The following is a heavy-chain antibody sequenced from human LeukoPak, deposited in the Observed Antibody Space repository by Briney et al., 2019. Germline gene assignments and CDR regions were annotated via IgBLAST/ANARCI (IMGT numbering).Heavy chain of an antibody. V-gene: IGHV1-24*01. Sequence: ASVEDSCKVSGYTLTELSMHWVRQAPGKGLEGMGGFDHEDGETIYAQKFQGRVTIPEERSTDTAYVELSDLRAWERAVCFCATGMPYCDGDCYSSSFDYWGQGTLVTVSS. CDR2: FDHEDGET. CDR1: GYTLTELS. CDR3: ATGMPYCDGDCYSSSFDY. J-gene: IGHJ4*02. D-gene: IGHD2-21*02.